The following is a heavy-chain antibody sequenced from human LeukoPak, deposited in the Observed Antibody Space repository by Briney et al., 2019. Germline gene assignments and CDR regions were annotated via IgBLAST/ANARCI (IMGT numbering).Heavy chain of an antibody. CDR3: ASSCGGDCYPNYYYYMDV. V-gene: IGHV3-48*01. Sequence: GGSLRLSCAASGFTFSSYSMNWVRQAPGKGLEWVSYISSSSSTIYYADSVKGRFTISRDSAKNSLYLQMNSLRAEDTAVYYCASSCGGDCYPNYYYYMDVWGKGTTVTVSS. CDR1: GFTFSSYS. J-gene: IGHJ6*03. D-gene: IGHD2-21*01. CDR2: ISSSSSTI.